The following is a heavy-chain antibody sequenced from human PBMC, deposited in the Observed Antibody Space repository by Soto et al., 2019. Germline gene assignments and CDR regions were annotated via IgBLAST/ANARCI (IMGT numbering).Heavy chain of an antibody. J-gene: IGHJ3*01. V-gene: IGHV4-31*03. CDR3: ARRHGILTGSDSFDV. CDR1: GGSISSEGYY. CDR2: FYYSGTT. D-gene: IGHD3-9*01. Sequence: QVQLQESGPGLVKPSQTLSLTCTLSGGSISSEGYYWTWISQHPGKGLEWIGDFYYSGTTSYNPSLKSRLTISRDTSNNQFSLRLSSVTAADTAMYYCARRHGILTGSDSFDVWGRGTMVTVSS.